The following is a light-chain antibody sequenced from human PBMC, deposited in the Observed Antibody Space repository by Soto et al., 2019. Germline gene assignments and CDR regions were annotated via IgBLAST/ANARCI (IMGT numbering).Light chain of an antibody. Sequence: QSVLTQPASVSGSPGQSIAISCTGTSSDVGAYNYVSWYQQRPGKAPKLMIYHVSNRPSGVSDRFSGSKSDNTASLTISGLQAEDEADYYCSSYTTSSTYVFGTGTKVTVL. CDR2: HVS. CDR1: SSDVGAYNY. J-gene: IGLJ1*01. CDR3: SSYTTSSTYV. V-gene: IGLV2-14*03.